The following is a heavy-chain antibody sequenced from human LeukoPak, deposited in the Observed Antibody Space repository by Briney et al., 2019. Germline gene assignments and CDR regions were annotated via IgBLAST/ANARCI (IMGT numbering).Heavy chain of an antibody. CDR3: ARALLTSDTFDI. V-gene: IGHV1-8*01. CDR2: MNPNSGNT. J-gene: IGHJ3*02. D-gene: IGHD1-26*01. Sequence: GASVNVSCKASGYTFTCYDINWVRQATGQGLEWMGWMNPNSGNTGYAQKFQGRVTITRNTSISTAYMELSSLRSEDTAVYYCARALLTSDTFDIWGQGTMVTVSS. CDR1: GYTFTCYD.